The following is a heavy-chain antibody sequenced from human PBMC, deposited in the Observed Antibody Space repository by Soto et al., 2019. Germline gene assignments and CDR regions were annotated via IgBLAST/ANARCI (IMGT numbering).Heavy chain of an antibody. CDR3: ARGNGFKLY. V-gene: IGHV4-59*11. J-gene: IGHJ4*02. Sequence: QVQLQESGPGLVKPSQTLSLTCSVSGGPFSDHYWSWIRQPPGKGLEWIGYIYYSGSTKYNPSLKSRVTISVDTSKNQFSLKLSSVTAADTAVYYCARGNGFKLYWGQGTLVTVSS. CDR2: IYYSGST. D-gene: IGHD2-15*01. CDR1: GGPFSDHY.